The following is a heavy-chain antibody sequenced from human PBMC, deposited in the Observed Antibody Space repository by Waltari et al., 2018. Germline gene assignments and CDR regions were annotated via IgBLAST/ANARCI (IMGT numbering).Heavy chain of an antibody. V-gene: IGHV3-15*07. D-gene: IGHD6-19*01. CDR1: GFTFSNAW. Sequence: EVQLVESGGGLVTPGGSLRLSCAASGFTFSNAWMNWVRPAPGKGLEWVGRIKSKTDGGTTDYAAPVKGRFTISRDDSKNTLYLQMNSLKTEDTAVYYCTTDSAVAGSRTSDYWGQGTLVTVSS. CDR2: IKSKTDGGTT. CDR3: TTDSAVAGSRTSDY. J-gene: IGHJ4*02.